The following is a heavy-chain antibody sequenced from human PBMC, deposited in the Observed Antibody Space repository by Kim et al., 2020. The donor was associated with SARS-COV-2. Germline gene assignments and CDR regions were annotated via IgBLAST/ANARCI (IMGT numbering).Heavy chain of an antibody. Sequence: STYYNPSLKSRVTISVDTSKNQFSLKLSSVTAADTAVYYCARAGGNVDYWGQGTLVTVSS. D-gene: IGHD2-15*01. CDR2: ST. J-gene: IGHJ4*02. V-gene: IGHV4-31*02. CDR3: ARAGGNVDY.